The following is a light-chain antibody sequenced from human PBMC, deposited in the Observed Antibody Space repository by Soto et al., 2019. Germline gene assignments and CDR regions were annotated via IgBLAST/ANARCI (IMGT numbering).Light chain of an antibody. CDR3: SSYTNSDTWV. J-gene: IGLJ3*02. CDR2: EVS. CDR1: SSDIGGYNY. Sequence: QSVLTQPASVSASPGQSITISCTGSSSDIGGYNYVSWYQQYPGKAPKLMIYEVSNRPSGISNRFSASKSGNTASLTISGLQAENETDYYCSSYTNSDTWVFGGGTKVTVL. V-gene: IGLV2-14*01.